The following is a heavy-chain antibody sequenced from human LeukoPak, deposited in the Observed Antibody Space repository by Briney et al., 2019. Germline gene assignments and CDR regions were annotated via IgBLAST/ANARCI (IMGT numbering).Heavy chain of an antibody. CDR3: AVHYGQGWWSSGWNWFDP. V-gene: IGHV4-59*08. Sequence: SETLSLTCTVSGGSISSYYWSWIRQPPGKGLEWIGYIYYSGSTNYNPSLKSRVTISVDTSKNQFSLKLSSVTAADTAGYYCAVHYGQGWWSSGWNWFDPWGQGTLVTVSS. CDR1: GGSISSYY. J-gene: IGHJ5*02. CDR2: IYYSGST. D-gene: IGHD6-19*01.